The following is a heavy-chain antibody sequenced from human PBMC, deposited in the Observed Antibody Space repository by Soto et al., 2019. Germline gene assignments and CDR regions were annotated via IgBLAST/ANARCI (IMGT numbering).Heavy chain of an antibody. CDR1: GYTFTSYY. CDR3: ARDGRITIFGVVTPSYFDY. Sequence: ASVKVSCKASGYTFTSYYMHWVRQAPGQGLEWMGIINPSGGSTSYAQKFQGRVTMTRDTSTSTVYMELSSLRSEDTAVYYCARDGRITIFGVVTPSYFDYWGQGTLVTVSS. CDR2: INPSGGST. V-gene: IGHV1-46*01. D-gene: IGHD3-3*01. J-gene: IGHJ4*02.